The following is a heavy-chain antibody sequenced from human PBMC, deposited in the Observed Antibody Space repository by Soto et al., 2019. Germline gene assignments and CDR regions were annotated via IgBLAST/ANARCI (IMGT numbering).Heavy chain of an antibody. J-gene: IGHJ4*02. CDR2: IYKSGST. V-gene: IGHV4-59*01. D-gene: IGHD2-21*01. CDR3: ARSELGIATKPYFFDY. Sequence: QVQLQESGPGLVKPSETLSLTCTVSGDSISDYHWSWVRHPPGKGLEWIAYIYKSGSTNYNPSLKSRGTVSVDTSRMQFSLKLNSVTAADTAVYYCARSELGIATKPYFFDYWGRGTLVTVSS. CDR1: GDSISDYH.